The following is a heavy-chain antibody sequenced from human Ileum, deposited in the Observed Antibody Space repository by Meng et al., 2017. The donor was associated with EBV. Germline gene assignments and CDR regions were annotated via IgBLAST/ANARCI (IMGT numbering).Heavy chain of an antibody. CDR1: GGSISSSDYY. CDR3: ARRGYSSGWYAYDY. D-gene: IGHD6-19*01. CDR2: LYFSGST. V-gene: IGHV4-39*01. Sequence: HLQLQEAGPGLVKPSETLSRTCTVSGGSISSSDYYWGWIRQPPGKGLGWIGSLYFSGSTYSNPSLESRVTISVDTSNNQFSLKLSSVTAADTAVYYCARRGYSSGWYAYDYWGQGTLVTVSS. J-gene: IGHJ4*02.